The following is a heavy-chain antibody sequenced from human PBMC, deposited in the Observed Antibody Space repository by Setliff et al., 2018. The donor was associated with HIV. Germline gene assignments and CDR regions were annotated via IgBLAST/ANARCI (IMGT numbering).Heavy chain of an antibody. CDR3: ARVHLYDATAYYSSFES. CDR1: GGSISRYY. Sequence: PSETLSLTCSVSGGSISRYYWTWIRQPPGKGLEWIGYISHTGSTNFNPSLKSRVSMSVDLSKNQFSLHLVSVTAADTAVYFCARVHLYDATAYYSSFESWGPGILVTVSS. D-gene: IGHD2-21*01. CDR2: ISHTGST. J-gene: IGHJ4*02. V-gene: IGHV4-59*01.